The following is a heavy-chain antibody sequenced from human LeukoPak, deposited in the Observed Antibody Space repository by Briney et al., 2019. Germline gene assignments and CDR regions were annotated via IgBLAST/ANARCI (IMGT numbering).Heavy chain of an antibody. V-gene: IGHV3-48*01. CDR1: GFTFSSYS. J-gene: IGHJ4*02. CDR2: ISSSSSTI. D-gene: IGHD3-3*01. CDR3: ARYEAITGVDY. Sequence: PGGSLRLSCAASGFTFSSYSMNWVRQAPGKGLEWVSYISSSSSTIYYADSVKGRFTISRDNAKNSLYLQMNGLRAEDTAVYYCARYEAITGVDYWGQGTLVTVSS.